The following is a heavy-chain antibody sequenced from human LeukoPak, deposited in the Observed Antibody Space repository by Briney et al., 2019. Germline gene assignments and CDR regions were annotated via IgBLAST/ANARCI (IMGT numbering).Heavy chain of an antibody. CDR2: IYYSGST. CDR1: GGSISSYY. J-gene: IGHJ3*02. V-gene: IGHV4-59*01. CDR3: ARGGYCGGDCYEGDDAFDI. D-gene: IGHD2-21*02. Sequence: SETLSLTCTVSGGSISSYYWSWIRQPPGKGLEWIGYIYYSGSTNYNPSLQSRVTISVDTSKNQFSLKLSSVTAADTAVYYCARGGYCGGDCYEGDDAFDIWGQGTMVTVSS.